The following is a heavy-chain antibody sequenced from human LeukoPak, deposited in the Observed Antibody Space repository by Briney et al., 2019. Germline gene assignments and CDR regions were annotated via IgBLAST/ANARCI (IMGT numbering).Heavy chain of an antibody. CDR3: ARDLWGVTHDAFDI. CDR1: GFTFSSYS. CDR2: ISSSSSNI. J-gene: IGHJ3*02. D-gene: IGHD3-16*01. Sequence: PGGSLRLSCAASGFTFSSYSMNWVRQAPGKGLEWVSSISSSSSNIYYADSVKGRFTISRDNAKNSLYLQMNSLRAEDTAVYYCARDLWGVTHDAFDIWGQGTMVTVSS. V-gene: IGHV3-21*01.